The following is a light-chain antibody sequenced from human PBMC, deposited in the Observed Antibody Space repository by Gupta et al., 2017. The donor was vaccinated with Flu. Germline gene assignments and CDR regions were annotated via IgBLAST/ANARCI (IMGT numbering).Light chain of an antibody. CDR1: QDISNY. CDR2: DAS. V-gene: IGKV1-33*01. CDR3: QQYDNLPPYT. J-gene: IGKJ2*01. Sequence: DIQMTHSPSSLSASVGDSVTITCQASQDISNYLNWYQQKPGKAPKLLIYDASNLETGVPSRFSGSGSGTDFTFTISSLQPEDIATYYCQQYDNLPPYTFGQGTKLEIK.